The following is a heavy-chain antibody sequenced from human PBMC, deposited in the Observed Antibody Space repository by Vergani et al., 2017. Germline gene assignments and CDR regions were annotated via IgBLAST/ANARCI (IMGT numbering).Heavy chain of an antibody. CDR2: IRGSGESV. CDR1: GFTFSNYA. V-gene: IGHV3-23*04. D-gene: IGHD2-8*01. J-gene: IGHJ4*02. Sequence: EVQLVESGGGLVQPGGSLRLSCAASGFTFSNYAMTWVRQAPGKGLEWVSAIRGSGESVYYADSVEGRFTISRDNSKNTLYLQMNSRRAEDTAVYYCAKLRGYCTNGVCYIGGNYFDYWGQGSLVTVSS. CDR3: AKLRGYCTNGVCYIGGNYFDY.